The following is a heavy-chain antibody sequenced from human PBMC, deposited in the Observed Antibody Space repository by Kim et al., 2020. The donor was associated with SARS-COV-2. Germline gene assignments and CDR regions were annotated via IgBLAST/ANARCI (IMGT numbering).Heavy chain of an antibody. CDR3: ARELGGDSSGYLNPSNYYYGMDV. CDR1: GGTFSSYA. D-gene: IGHD3-22*01. Sequence: SVKVSCKASGGTFSSYAISWVRQAPGQGLEWMGRIIPIIGIANYAQKFQGRVTITSDKSTSTAYMELSSLRSEDTAVYYCARELGGDSSGYLNPSNYYYGMDVWGQGTTVTFSS. J-gene: IGHJ6*02. CDR2: IIPIIGIA. V-gene: IGHV1-69*04.